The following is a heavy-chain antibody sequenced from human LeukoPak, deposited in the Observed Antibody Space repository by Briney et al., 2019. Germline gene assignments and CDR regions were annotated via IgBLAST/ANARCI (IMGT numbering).Heavy chain of an antibody. CDR1: GFTFNSYA. V-gene: IGHV3-30*04. CDR2: ISYDGSNK. J-gene: IGHJ4*02. Sequence: PGGSLRLSCAASGFTFNSYAMHWVRQAPGKGLEWVAVISYDGSNKYYADSVKGRFTISRDNSKNTLYLQMNSLRAEDTAVYYCAGRAVAGFDYWGQGTLVTVSS. D-gene: IGHD6-19*01. CDR3: AGRAVAGFDY.